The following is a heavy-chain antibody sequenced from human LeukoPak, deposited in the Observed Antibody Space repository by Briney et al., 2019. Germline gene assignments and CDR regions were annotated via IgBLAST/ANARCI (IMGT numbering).Heavy chain of an antibody. Sequence: GGSLRLSCAASGFTFSSYAMSWVRQAPGKGLEWVSAISGSGGSTYYADSVKGRSTISRDNSKNTLYLQMNSLRAEDTAVYYCAKPSYYDSSAYAFDIWGQGTMVTVSS. D-gene: IGHD3-22*01. CDR1: GFTFSSYA. J-gene: IGHJ3*02. CDR2: ISGSGGST. V-gene: IGHV3-23*01. CDR3: AKPSYYDSSAYAFDI.